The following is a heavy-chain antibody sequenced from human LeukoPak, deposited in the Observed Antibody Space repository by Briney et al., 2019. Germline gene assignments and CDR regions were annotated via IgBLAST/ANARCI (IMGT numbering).Heavy chain of an antibody. CDR2: ISYDGSNK. V-gene: IGHV3-30*04. D-gene: IGHD2-2*01. Sequence: PGGSLRLSCAASGFTFSSYAMHWVRQAPGKGLEWVAVISYDGSNKYYADSVKGRFTISRDNSKNTLYLQMNSLRAEDTAVYYCARGTAYGGVVPAAMPYYFDYWGQGTLVTVSS. CDR3: ARGTAYGGVVPAAMPYYFDY. CDR1: GFTFSSYA. J-gene: IGHJ4*02.